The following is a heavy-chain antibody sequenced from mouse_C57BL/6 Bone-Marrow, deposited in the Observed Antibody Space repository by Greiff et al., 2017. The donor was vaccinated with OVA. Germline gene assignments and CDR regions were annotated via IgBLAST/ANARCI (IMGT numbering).Heavy chain of an antibody. CDR1: GYTFTSYG. J-gene: IGHJ4*01. V-gene: IGHV1-81*01. Sequence: VQLQESGAELARPGASVKLSCKASGYTFTSYGISWVKQRTGQGLEWIGEIYPRSGNTYYNEKFKGKATLTADKSSRTAYMELRSLTSEDSAVYFCAREGNYAMDYWGQGTSVTVSS. CDR2: IYPRSGNT. CDR3: AREGNYAMDY.